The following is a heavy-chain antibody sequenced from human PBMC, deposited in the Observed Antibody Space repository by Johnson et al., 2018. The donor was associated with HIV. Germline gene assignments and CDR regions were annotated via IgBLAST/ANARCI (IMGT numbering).Heavy chain of an antibody. J-gene: IGHJ3*01. CDR2: ISSSGSTI. CDR3: ATRDPAYRPGAFWR. CDR1: GFSFSDYY. D-gene: IGHD3-3*01. Sequence: QVQLVESGGGLVQPGGSLRLSCAASGFSFSDYYMSWIRQAPGKGLEWVSYISSSGSTIYYADSVVKGRFTISRDNAKNSVFLQMNSLRVDDTAVYYCATRDPAYRPGAFWRWGQGTMVTVSS. V-gene: IGHV3-11*04.